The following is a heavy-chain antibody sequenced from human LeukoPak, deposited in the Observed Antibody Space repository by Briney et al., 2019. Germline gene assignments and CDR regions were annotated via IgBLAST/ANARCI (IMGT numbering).Heavy chain of an antibody. CDR1: GFTFSSYA. J-gene: IGHJ4*02. CDR2: ISGSGGST. Sequence: GGSLRLSCAASGFTFSSYAMSWVRQAPGKELEWVSAISGSGGSTYYADSVKGRFTISRDNSKNTLYLQMNSLRAEDTAVYYCAKDGEYYYDSSGYMDWGQGTLVTVSS. CDR3: AKDGEYYYDSSGYMD. D-gene: IGHD3-22*01. V-gene: IGHV3-23*01.